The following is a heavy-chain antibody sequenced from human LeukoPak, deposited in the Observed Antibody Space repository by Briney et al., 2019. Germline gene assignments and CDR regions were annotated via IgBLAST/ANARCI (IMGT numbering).Heavy chain of an antibody. V-gene: IGHV3-7*01. CDR1: GFTFSSYA. Sequence: GGSLRLSCAASGFTFSSYAMSWVRQAPGKGLEWVANIKQDGSEKYYVDSVKGRFTISRDNAKNSLYLQMNSLRAEDTAVYYCARARMETWGQGTLVTVSS. CDR2: IKQDGSEK. CDR3: ARARMET. D-gene: IGHD2-15*01. J-gene: IGHJ4*02.